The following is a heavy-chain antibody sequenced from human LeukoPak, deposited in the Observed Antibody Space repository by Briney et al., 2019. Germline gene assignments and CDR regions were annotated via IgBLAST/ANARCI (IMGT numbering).Heavy chain of an antibody. CDR3: ARAFKYSMSGYYFDY. CDR1: GFTFDDYG. D-gene: IGHD2-21*01. Sequence: PGGSLRLSCAASGFTFDDYGMSWVRQAPGKGLELVSGINWNGGSTGYADSVKGRFTISRDNAKNSLYLQMNSLRAEDTALYYCARAFKYSMSGYYFDYWGQGTLVTVSS. CDR2: INWNGGST. J-gene: IGHJ4*02. V-gene: IGHV3-20*04.